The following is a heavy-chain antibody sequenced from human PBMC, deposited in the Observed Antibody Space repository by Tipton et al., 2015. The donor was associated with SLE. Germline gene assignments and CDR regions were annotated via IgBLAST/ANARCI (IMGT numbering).Heavy chain of an antibody. CDR2: IYNSGSA. J-gene: IGHJ4*02. CDR3: ASLGDRGGVVT. Sequence: TLSLTCSVYGDSLSGQYWSWIRQPPGKGLEWIGYIYNSGSAHYNASLKSRLTISVDTSKNQFSLTLSSVTAADTAVYYCASLGDRGGVVTWGQGTLVTVSS. V-gene: IGHV4-31*03. CDR1: GDSLSGQY. D-gene: IGHD3-3*01.